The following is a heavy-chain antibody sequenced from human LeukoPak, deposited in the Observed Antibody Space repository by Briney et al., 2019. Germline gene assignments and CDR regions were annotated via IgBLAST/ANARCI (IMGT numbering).Heavy chain of an antibody. CDR2: ISYDGSNK. CDR3: AKYSGSYYYPPNWDS. V-gene: IGHV3-30*18. D-gene: IGHD1-26*01. Sequence: GGSLRLSCAASGFTFSSYGMHWVRQAPGKGLEWVAVISYDGSNKYYADSVKGRFTISRDNSKNTLYLQMNSLRAEDTAVYFCAKYSGSYYYPPNWDSWGQGTLVTVSS. CDR1: GFTFSSYG. J-gene: IGHJ4*02.